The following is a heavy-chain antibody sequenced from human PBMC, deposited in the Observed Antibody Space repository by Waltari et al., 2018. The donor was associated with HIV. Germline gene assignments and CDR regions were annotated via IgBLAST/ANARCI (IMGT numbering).Heavy chain of an antibody. Sequence: HVQLLQSGPGLVTSSQTLSITCPISGDSVSSHSAAWYRIRLSPSGRLEWLGRTYHRSKWFQLYAPSVRGRIRVDVDTSVNHFSLHLDSVTPDDTAVYYCARDSNGLDYWGQGTVVTVSS. V-gene: IGHV6-1*02. CDR2: TYHRSKWFQ. CDR3: ARDSNGLDY. CDR1: GDSVSSHSAA. D-gene: IGHD4-4*01. J-gene: IGHJ4*02.